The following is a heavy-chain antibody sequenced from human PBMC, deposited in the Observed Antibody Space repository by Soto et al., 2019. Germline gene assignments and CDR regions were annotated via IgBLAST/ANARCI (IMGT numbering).Heavy chain of an antibody. J-gene: IGHJ6*02. D-gene: IGHD6-19*01. CDR2: ISYDGSNK. CDR3: AKVKLSGWYGYYYGMDV. CDR1: GFTFSSYG. V-gene: IGHV3-30*18. Sequence: QVQLVESGGGVVQPGRSLRLSCAASGFTFSSYGMHWVRQAPGKGLEWVAVISYDGSNKYYADSVKGRFTISRDNSKNXLYLQMNSLRAEDTAVYYCAKVKLSGWYGYYYGMDVWGQGTTVTVSS.